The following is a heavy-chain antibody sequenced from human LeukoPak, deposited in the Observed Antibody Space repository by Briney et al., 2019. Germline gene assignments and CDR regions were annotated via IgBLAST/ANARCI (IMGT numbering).Heavy chain of an antibody. D-gene: IGHD6-6*01. CDR2: IYYSGNT. Sequence: PSETLSLTCTVSGGSLSNYFWIWIRQPPGKGLEWIGYIYYSGNTNSNPSLRSRVTISVDTSKNQFSLKLRSVTAADTAVYYCAGAREFSSSSGRAYYFDFWGQGTLVTVSS. V-gene: IGHV4-59*01. J-gene: IGHJ4*02. CDR3: AGAREFSSSSGRAYYFDF. CDR1: GGSLSNYF.